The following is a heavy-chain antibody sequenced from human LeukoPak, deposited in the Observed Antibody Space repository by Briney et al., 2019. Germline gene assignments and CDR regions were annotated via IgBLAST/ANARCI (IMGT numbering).Heavy chain of an antibody. V-gene: IGHV3-23*01. Sequence: PGGSLRLSCAASGFTFNTHGMNWARQAPGKGLELVSGIGSSGTTTYYEDSLKGRFTISRDNSKNTLYLQMDSLRAEDTALYYYAKGRGGITVTGARYLDLWGRGTLVIVSS. D-gene: IGHD6-13*01. J-gene: IGHJ2*01. CDR2: IGSSGTTT. CDR3: AKGRGGITVTGARYLDL. CDR1: GFTFNTHG.